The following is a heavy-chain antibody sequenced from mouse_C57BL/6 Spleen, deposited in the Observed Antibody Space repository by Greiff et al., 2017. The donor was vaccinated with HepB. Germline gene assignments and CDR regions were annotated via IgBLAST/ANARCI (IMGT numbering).Heavy chain of an antibody. CDR1: GFTFSDYY. Sequence: EVKLVESGGGLVQPGGSLKLSCAASGFTFSDYYMYWVRQTPEKRLEWVAYISNGGGSTYYPDTVKGRFTISRDNAKNTLYLQMSRLKSEDTAMYYCARHQGPYYGSSHWYFDVWGTGTTVTVSS. J-gene: IGHJ1*03. V-gene: IGHV5-12*01. D-gene: IGHD1-1*01. CDR3: ARHQGPYYGSSHWYFDV. CDR2: ISNGGGST.